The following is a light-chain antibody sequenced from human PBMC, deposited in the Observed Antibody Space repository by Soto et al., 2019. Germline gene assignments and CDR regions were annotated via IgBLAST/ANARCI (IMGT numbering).Light chain of an antibody. J-gene: IGKJ1*01. CDR1: QSVSSSY. CDR2: GAS. V-gene: IGKV3-20*01. Sequence: EIVLTQSPGTLSLSPGERATLSCRASQSVSSSYIAWYHQKPGQAPRLLIYGASSRATGIPDRFSGSGSGTDFTLTISRLEPEDSAVYYCQQYGSSLPWTFGQGTKVEIK. CDR3: QQYGSSLPWT.